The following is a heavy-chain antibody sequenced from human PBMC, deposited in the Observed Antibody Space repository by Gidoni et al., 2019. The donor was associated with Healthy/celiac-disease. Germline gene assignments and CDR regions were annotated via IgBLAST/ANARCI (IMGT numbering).Heavy chain of an antibody. Sequence: QLQLQESGPGLVKPSETLSLTCTVSGGSISSSSYYWGWIRQPPGKGLEWIGSIYYSGSTYDNPSLKSRVTISVDTSKNQFSLKLSSVTAADTAVYYCARHLKASPTLLYYYYYMDVWGKGTTVTVSS. CDR1: GGSISSSSYY. CDR3: ARHLKASPTLLYYYYYMDV. J-gene: IGHJ6*03. V-gene: IGHV4-39*01. CDR2: IYYSGST. D-gene: IGHD3-9*01.